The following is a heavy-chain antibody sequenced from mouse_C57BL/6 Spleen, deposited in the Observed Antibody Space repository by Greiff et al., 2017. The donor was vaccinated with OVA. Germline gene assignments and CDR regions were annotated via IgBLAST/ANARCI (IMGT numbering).Heavy chain of an antibody. V-gene: IGHV1-18*01. CDR1: GYTFTDYN. J-gene: IGHJ1*03. Sequence: VQLQQSGPELVKPGASVKIPCKASGYTFTDYNMDWVKQSHGKSLEWIGDINPNNGGTIYNQKFKGKATLTVDKSSSTAYMELRSLTSEDTAVYYGARSRLGYWYFDVWGTGTTVTVSS. D-gene: IGHD4-1*01. CDR3: ARSRLGYWYFDV. CDR2: INPNNGGT.